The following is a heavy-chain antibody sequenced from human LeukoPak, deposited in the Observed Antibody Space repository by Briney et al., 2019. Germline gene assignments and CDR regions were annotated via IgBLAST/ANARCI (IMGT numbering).Heavy chain of an antibody. D-gene: IGHD6-19*01. CDR3: ARDTGYSSGFDY. CDR2: IYSGGST. J-gene: IGHJ4*02. Sequence: GGSLRLSCAASGFTVSSNYMSWVRQAPGKGLGWVSVIYSGGSTYYADSVKGRFTISRDNSKNTLYLQMNSLGAEDTAVYYCARDTGYSSGFDYWGQGTLVTVSS. CDR1: GFTVSSNY. V-gene: IGHV3-53*01.